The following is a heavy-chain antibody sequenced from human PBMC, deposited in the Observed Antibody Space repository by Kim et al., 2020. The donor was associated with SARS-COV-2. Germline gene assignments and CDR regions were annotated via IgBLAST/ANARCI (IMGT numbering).Heavy chain of an antibody. D-gene: IGHD3-10*01. Sequence: SRVTISVDTSKNQFSLKLSSVTAADTAVYYCARDNYYGSGSYYNEAWFDPWGQGTLVTVSS. J-gene: IGHJ5*02. CDR3: ARDNYYGSGSYYNEAWFDP. V-gene: IGHV4-59*01.